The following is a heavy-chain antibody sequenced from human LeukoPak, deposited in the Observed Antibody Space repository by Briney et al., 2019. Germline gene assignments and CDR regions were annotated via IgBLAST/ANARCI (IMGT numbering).Heavy chain of an antibody. D-gene: IGHD6-6*01. Sequence: ASVTVSCKASGYTFTGYYMHWVRQAPGQGLEWMGWINPNSGGTNYAQKFQGRVTMTRDTSISTAYMELSRLRSDDTAVYYCAREVYSSSNWFDPWGQGTLVTVSS. CDR2: INPNSGGT. J-gene: IGHJ5*02. V-gene: IGHV1-2*02. CDR1: GYTFTGYY. CDR3: AREVYSSSNWFDP.